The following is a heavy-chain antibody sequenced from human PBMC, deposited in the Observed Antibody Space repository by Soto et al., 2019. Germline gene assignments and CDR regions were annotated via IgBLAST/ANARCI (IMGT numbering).Heavy chain of an antibody. Sequence: QVQLVESGGGVAQPGRSLRLSCVASGFTFSSYGMYWVRQAPGKGLVWVAVISYDGGDKYYADSVKGRFTISRDNSKNPLYLQMNSLRAEDTAVYYCAKTTVTTLFTPYYFDYWGQGTLVTVSS. J-gene: IGHJ4*02. D-gene: IGHD4-17*01. CDR1: GFTFSSYG. CDR3: AKTTVTTLFTPYYFDY. V-gene: IGHV3-30*18. CDR2: ISYDGGDK.